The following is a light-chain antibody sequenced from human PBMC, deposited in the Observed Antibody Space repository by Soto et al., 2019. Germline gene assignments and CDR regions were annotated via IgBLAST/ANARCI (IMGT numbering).Light chain of an antibody. J-gene: IGLJ1*01. CDR1: SSDVGNYNL. CDR2: EGS. CDR3: CSYAGSNTYV. Sequence: QSALTQPASVSGSPGQSITISCTGTSSDVGNYNLVSWYQQHPGKAPKLVIYEGSTRPSGVSNRFSGFKSGNTASLTISGLQAEDEADYHCCSYAGSNTYVFGTGTKLTVL. V-gene: IGLV2-23*01.